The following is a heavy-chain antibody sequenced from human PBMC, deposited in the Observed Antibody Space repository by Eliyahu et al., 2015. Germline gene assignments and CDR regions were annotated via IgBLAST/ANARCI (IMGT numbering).Heavy chain of an antibody. J-gene: IGHJ6*02. CDR2: ISFDGTNK. D-gene: IGHD2-2*02. V-gene: IGHV3-30-3*01. Sequence: QVHLVESGGGEVQPGRSLRLSCAASGFTXSKYAMHWVRQAPGKGLEWGAVISFDGTNKWFAESVRGRFTISRDNSKDTLYLQMSSLRAEDTAVYYCARDKGCASTTCYNYYAMDVWGQGTTVTVSS. CDR1: GFTXSKYA. CDR3: ARDKGCASTTCYNYYAMDV.